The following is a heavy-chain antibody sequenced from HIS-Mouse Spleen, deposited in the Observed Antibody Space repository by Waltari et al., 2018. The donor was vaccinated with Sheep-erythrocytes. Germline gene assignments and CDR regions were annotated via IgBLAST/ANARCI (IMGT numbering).Heavy chain of an antibody. V-gene: IGHV4-39*01. Sequence: QLQLQESGPGLVKPSETLSLTCTVSGGSISSSSYYWGWIRQPPGKGLEWIGSIYYSGRPYYNPSLKSRVTISVDPSKNQFSLKLSSVTAADTAVYYCARLYYYDSSGYYFDYWGQGTLVTVSS. CDR2: IYYSGRP. D-gene: IGHD3-22*01. CDR3: ARLYYYDSSGYYFDY. CDR1: GGSISSSSYY. J-gene: IGHJ4*02.